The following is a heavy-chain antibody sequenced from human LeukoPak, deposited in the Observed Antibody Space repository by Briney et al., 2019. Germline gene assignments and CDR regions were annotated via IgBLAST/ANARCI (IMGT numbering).Heavy chain of an antibody. CDR1: GGSISSSSYY. Sequence: PSETLSLTCTVSGGSISSSSYYWGWIRQPPGKGLEWIGIIYYSGSTYYNPSLKSRVTISVDTSKNQFSLKLSSVTAADTAVYYCARLSLSGYCSGGSCSYFDYWGQGTLVTVSS. J-gene: IGHJ4*02. CDR2: IYYSGST. CDR3: ARLSLSGYCSGGSCSYFDY. D-gene: IGHD2-15*01. V-gene: IGHV4-39*01.